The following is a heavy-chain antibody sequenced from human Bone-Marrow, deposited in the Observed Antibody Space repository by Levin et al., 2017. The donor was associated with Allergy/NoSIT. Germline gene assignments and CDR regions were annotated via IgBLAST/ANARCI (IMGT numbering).Heavy chain of an antibody. D-gene: IGHD2-21*02. Sequence: ASVKVSCEASGYTFTSFAISWVRQAPGQGLEWMGWISAYDDDTNYAQNFQDRVTMTTDTSTNTAYMELRSLRSDDTAVYYCARGAFCGGDCYSPDYWGQGTLVTVSS. V-gene: IGHV1-18*01. CDR1: GYTFTSFA. J-gene: IGHJ4*02. CDR3: ARGAFCGGDCYSPDY. CDR2: ISAYDDDT.